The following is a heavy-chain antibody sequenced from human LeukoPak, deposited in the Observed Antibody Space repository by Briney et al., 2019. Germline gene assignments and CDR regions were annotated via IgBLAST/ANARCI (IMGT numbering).Heavy chain of an antibody. Sequence: GGSLRLSCAASGFTFSSYGMHWVRQAPGKGLEWVAFIRYDGSNKYYADSVKGRFTISRDNSKSTLYLQMNSLRAEDTAVYYCAKPPGITVTGYFDYWGQGTLVTVSS. V-gene: IGHV3-30*02. CDR1: GFTFSSYG. CDR3: AKPPGITVTGYFDY. D-gene: IGHD6-19*01. J-gene: IGHJ4*02. CDR2: IRYDGSNK.